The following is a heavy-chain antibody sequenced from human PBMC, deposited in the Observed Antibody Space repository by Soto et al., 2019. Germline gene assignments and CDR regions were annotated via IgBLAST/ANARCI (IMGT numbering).Heavy chain of an antibody. CDR3: ARVIHGYYDSSGYFYFDY. V-gene: IGHV1-3*01. CDR1: GYTFTSYA. CDR2: INAGNGNT. D-gene: IGHD3-22*01. J-gene: IGHJ4*02. Sequence: ASVKVSCKASGYTFTSYAMHWVRQAPGQRLEWMGWINAGNGNTKYSQKFQGRVTITRDTSASTAYMELSSLRSEDTAVYYCARVIHGYYDSSGYFYFDYWGQGTLVTVSS.